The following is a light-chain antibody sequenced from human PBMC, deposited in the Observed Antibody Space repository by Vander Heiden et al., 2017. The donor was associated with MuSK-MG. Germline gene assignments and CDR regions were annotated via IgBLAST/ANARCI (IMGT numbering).Light chain of an antibody. Sequence: DIQMTPSPSSLSASVGGRVTITCQASQDSRKYLNWYQQKAGKAPQLLIYDASNLETGVPARFSGGGFETNFTFTISGLQPDDFATYYCQQDDSPPSAFGQGTRLEMK. J-gene: IGKJ5*01. CDR3: QQDDSPPSA. CDR1: QDSRKY. CDR2: DAS. V-gene: IGKV1-33*01.